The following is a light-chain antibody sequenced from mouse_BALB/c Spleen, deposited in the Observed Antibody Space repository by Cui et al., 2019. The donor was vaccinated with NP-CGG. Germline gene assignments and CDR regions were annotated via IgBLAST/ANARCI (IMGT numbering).Light chain of an antibody. CDR3: ALWYSNHWV. CDR1: TGAVTTSNY. V-gene: IGLV1*01. CDR2: GTN. Sequence: QALLTQESALTTSPGETVTLTCRSSTGAVTTSNYANWVQEKPDHLFTGLIGGTNNRPPGVPARFSGSLIGDKAALTITGPQTEDEAIYFCALWYSNHWVFGGGTKLTVL. J-gene: IGLJ1*01.